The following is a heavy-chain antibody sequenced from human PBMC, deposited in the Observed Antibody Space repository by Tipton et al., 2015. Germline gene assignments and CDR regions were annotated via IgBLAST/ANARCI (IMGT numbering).Heavy chain of an antibody. CDR1: GFTFSSYS. CDR3: ARSGGYGWDQ. V-gene: IGHV3-7*01. CDR2: INQDGSEK. Sequence: GSLRLSCAASGFTFSSYSMNWVRQAPGKGLEWVANINQDGSEKYYVDSVKGRFTISRDNAKNSLYLQINSLRAEDTAVYYCARSGGYGWDQWGQGTLVTVSS. J-gene: IGHJ4*02. D-gene: IGHD5-12*01.